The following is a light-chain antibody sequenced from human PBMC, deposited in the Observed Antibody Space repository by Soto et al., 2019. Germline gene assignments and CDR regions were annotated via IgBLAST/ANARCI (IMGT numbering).Light chain of an antibody. CDR2: GAS. J-gene: IGKJ1*01. Sequence: EIVLTQSPGTLSLSPGEGATLSCRASQTVSSSYLAWYQQKPGQAPRLLIYGASTRATGIPDRFSGSGSGTDFTLTISRLEPEDFAVYYCQQYASSGTFGQGTKVEIK. CDR1: QTVSSSY. CDR3: QQYASSGT. V-gene: IGKV3-20*01.